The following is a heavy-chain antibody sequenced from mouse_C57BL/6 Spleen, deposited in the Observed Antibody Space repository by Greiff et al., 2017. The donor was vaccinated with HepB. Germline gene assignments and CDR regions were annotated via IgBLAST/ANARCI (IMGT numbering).Heavy chain of an antibody. Sequence: VQLQQSGPGLVAPSQSLSITCTVSGFSLTSYAISWVRQPPGKGLEWLGVIWTGGGTNYNSALKSRLSISKDNSKSQVFLKMNSLQTEDTARYYCARNDYGSSYGFAYWGQGTLVTVSA. V-gene: IGHV2-9-1*01. J-gene: IGHJ3*01. CDR2: IWTGGGT. D-gene: IGHD1-1*01. CDR1: GFSLTSYA. CDR3: ARNDYGSSYGFAY.